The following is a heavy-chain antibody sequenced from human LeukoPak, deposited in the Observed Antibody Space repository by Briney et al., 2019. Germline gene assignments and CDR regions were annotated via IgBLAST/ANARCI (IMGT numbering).Heavy chain of an antibody. Sequence: TSETLSLTCTVSGYSISSGYYWGWIRQPPGKGLEWIGSIYQSGSTYYNPSLKSRVTISVDTSKNQFSLKLSSVTAADTAVYYCARARPHMDVWGKGTTVTVSS. CDR3: ARARPHMDV. CDR1: GYSISSGYY. V-gene: IGHV4-38-2*02. J-gene: IGHJ6*03. D-gene: IGHD6-6*01. CDR2: IYQSGST.